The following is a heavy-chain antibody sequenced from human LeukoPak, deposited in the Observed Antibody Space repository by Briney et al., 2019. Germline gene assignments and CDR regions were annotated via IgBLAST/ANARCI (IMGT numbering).Heavy chain of an antibody. CDR1: GFTFSSYE. V-gene: IGHV3-48*03. CDR2: ISSSGNTI. J-gene: IGHJ4*02. CDR3: AREDGGYGAYVGY. D-gene: IGHD4-17*01. Sequence: GGSLRLSCAASGFTFSSYEMNWVRQAPGKGLEWVSYISSSGNTIFYADSVKGRFTLSRDNAKNPLFLQMNSLRAEDTAVYYCAREDGGYGAYVGYWGQGTLVTVSS.